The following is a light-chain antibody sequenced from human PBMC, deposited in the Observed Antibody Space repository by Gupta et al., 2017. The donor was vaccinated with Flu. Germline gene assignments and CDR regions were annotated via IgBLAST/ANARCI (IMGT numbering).Light chain of an antibody. CDR1: QSVSSRS. V-gene: IGKV3-20*01. Sequence: GTLSLSPGESATIACRASQSVSSRSLAWYQQKPGQAPRLLIYGASTRATGIPDRFSGSGSGTDFTLTISRLEPEDFAVYYCQQYGSSLITFGQGTRLEIK. J-gene: IGKJ5*01. CDR2: GAS. CDR3: QQYGSSLIT.